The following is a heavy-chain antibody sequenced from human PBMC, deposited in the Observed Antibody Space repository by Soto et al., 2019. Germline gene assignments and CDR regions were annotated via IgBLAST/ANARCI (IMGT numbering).Heavy chain of an antibody. D-gene: IGHD2-2*01. J-gene: IGHJ4*02. V-gene: IGHV3-33*01. CDR1: GFTFSSFG. CDR3: ARDRRFCTSADCFPNLDS. CDR2: IWYDGSKT. Sequence: QVQVVESGGGVVQPGRSLRLSCAASGFTFSSFGMHWVRQAPGKGLEWVAHIWYDGSKTFFTDSVKGRFAISRDNSKNILYLQMNSLRAEDTAVYYCARDRRFCTSADCFPNLDSWGPGTLVTVSS.